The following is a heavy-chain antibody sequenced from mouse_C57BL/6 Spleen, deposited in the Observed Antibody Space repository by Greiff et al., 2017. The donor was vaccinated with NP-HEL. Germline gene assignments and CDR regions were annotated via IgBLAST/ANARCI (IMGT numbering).Heavy chain of an antibody. J-gene: IGHJ3*01. Sequence: EVKLVESGGGLVKPGGSLKLSCAASGFTFSDYGMHWVRQAPEKGLEWVAYISSGSSTIYYADTVKGRFTISRDNAKNTLFLQMTSLRSEDTAMYYCARGAYYSNSWFAYWGQGTLVTVSA. CDR2: ISSGSSTI. CDR3: ARGAYYSNSWFAY. V-gene: IGHV5-17*01. D-gene: IGHD2-5*01. CDR1: GFTFSDYG.